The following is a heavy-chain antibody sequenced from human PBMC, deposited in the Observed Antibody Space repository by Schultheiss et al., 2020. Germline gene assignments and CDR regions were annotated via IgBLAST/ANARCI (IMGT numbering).Heavy chain of an antibody. V-gene: IGHV4-31*03. J-gene: IGHJ4*02. CDR2: VDYSGTT. D-gene: IGHD5-12*01. CDR3: ARENPYSDYRQVNY. CDR1: GDCISSGGYC. Sequence: SETLSLTCTVSGDCISSGGYCWSWIRQHPGKGLEWIGYVDYSGTTYYNPSLKSRVTISVNTSKNQVSLKLSSVTAADTAVYYCARENPYSDYRQVNYWGQGTLVTVSS.